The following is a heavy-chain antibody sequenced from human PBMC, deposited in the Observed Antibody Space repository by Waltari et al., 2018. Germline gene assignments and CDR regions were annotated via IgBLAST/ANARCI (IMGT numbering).Heavy chain of an antibody. V-gene: IGHV4-34*01. Sequence: QVQLQQWGAGLLKTSETLSLTCAVYGGSFSGYYWSWIRQPPGKGLEWIGEINHSGSTNYNPSLKGRVTISVDTSKNQFSLKLSSVTAADTAVYYCARGGDSDAFDIWGQGTMVTVSS. CDR1: GGSFSGYY. CDR3: ARGGDSDAFDI. J-gene: IGHJ3*02. D-gene: IGHD4-17*01. CDR2: INHSGST.